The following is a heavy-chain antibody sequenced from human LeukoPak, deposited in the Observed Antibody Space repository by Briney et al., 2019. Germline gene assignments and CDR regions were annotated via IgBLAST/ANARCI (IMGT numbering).Heavy chain of an antibody. CDR1: GGSINDYY. J-gene: IGHJ5*02. V-gene: IGHV4-59*01. CDR3: ARVVRGAVTSNCFDP. D-gene: IGHD4-17*01. Sequence: SETLSLTCTVSGGSINDYYWTWIRQAPGKGLEWLGYISNSGTTDCNPSLKSRVTMSVDTSKNEFSLKVTSVTAADTAMYYCARVVRGAVTSNCFDPWGQGTLVTVSS. CDR2: ISNSGTT.